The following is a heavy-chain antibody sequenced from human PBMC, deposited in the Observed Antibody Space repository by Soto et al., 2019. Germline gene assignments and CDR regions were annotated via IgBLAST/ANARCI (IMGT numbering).Heavy chain of an antibody. V-gene: IGHV1-18*01. J-gene: IGHJ3*01. CDR2: ISAYNGNT. CDR1: GYTFTSYG. CDR3: ARDRRKAYYGSLLRDAFDL. D-gene: IGHD3-10*01. Sequence: QVQLVQSGAEVKKPGASVKVSCKASGYTFTSYGISWVRQAPGQGLEWMGWISAYNGNTNYAQKLQGRVTMTTDTSTSTAYMELRSLRSDFTAVYYCARDRRKAYYGSLLRDAFDLWGQGTMVTVSS.